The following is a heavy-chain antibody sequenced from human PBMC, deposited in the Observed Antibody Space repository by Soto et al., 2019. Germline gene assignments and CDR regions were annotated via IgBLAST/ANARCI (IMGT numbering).Heavy chain of an antibody. V-gene: IGHV3-21*01. Sequence: LRLSCAASGFTFSSYSMNWVRQAPGKGLEWVSSISSSSSYIYYADSVKGRFTISRDNAKNSLYLQMNSLRAEDTAVYYCASSGVLLWFGELFPHAFDIWGQGTMVTVSS. D-gene: IGHD3-10*01. CDR3: ASSGVLLWFGELFPHAFDI. CDR1: GFTFSSYS. CDR2: ISSSSSYI. J-gene: IGHJ3*02.